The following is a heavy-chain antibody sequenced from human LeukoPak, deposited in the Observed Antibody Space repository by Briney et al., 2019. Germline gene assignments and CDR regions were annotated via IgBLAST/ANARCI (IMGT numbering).Heavy chain of an antibody. CDR1: GFSPCMYW. CDR3: ARDTGYSQFDV. Sequence: PGGGPRLSRTDPGFSPCMYWMSWVRQVPGEGPEIVANIKEEGSEKSYVDFEIGRFTIYIDNVKKSVSLQMNSRRVEDTAVYYFARDTGYSQFDVWGQGIMVIVSS. J-gene: IGHJ3*01. V-gene: IGHV3-7*01. CDR2: IKEEGSEK. D-gene: IGHD4-11*01.